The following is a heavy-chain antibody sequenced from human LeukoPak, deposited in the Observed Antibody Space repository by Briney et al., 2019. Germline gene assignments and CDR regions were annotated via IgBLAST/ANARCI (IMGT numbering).Heavy chain of an antibody. CDR1: GGSISISSYY. J-gene: IGHJ4*02. Sequence: SETLSLTCTISGGSISISSYYWGWIRQPPGKGLEWIGSIYYDGSTSYNPSLKSLTISLDTSKNQFSLKLSSVTAADTAVYYCARSAYTSYPVFVYWSQGTLVTVSS. D-gene: IGHD3-16*02. V-gene: IGHV4-39*01. CDR2: IYYDGST. CDR3: ARSAYTSYPVFVY.